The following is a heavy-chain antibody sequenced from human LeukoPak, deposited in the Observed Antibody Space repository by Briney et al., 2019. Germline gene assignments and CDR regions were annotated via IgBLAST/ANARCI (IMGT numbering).Heavy chain of an antibody. D-gene: IGHD6-6*01. J-gene: IGHJ6*03. Sequence: SETLSLTCSVSGGSISSGSHYWGWIRQPPGKGLEWFGSIYYSGRAYYNSSLKSRVTISVDTSKKQFSLNLSSVTAADTAVYYCARQYSSSSEGYFYYIDVWGKGTTVTVSS. CDR2: IYYSGRA. V-gene: IGHV4-39*01. CDR1: GGSISSGSHY. CDR3: ARQYSSSSEGYFYYIDV.